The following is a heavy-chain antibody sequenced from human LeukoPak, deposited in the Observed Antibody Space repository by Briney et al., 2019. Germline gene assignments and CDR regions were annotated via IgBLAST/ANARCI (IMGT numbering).Heavy chain of an antibody. V-gene: IGHV3-43*02. CDR2: ISGDGGST. CDR1: GFTFSSYS. CDR3: AKAFYYGSGEGRGAFDI. D-gene: IGHD3-10*01. Sequence: PGGSLRLSCAASGFTFSSYSMNWVRQAPGKGLEWVSLISGDGGSTYYADSVKGRFTISRDNRKSSLYLQMNSLRTEDTALYYCAKAFYYGSGEGRGAFDIWGQGTMVTVSS. J-gene: IGHJ3*02.